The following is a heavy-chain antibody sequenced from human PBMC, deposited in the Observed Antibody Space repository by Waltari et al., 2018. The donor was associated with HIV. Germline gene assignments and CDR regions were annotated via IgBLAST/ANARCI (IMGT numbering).Heavy chain of an antibody. CDR3: ARALTNFGGF. V-gene: IGHV3-21*01. D-gene: IGHD4-17*01. J-gene: IGHJ4*02. CDR2: ISSGSSFI. CDR1: GSTFSSFS. Sequence: EVQLVASGGGLVKPGGSLRLPCAGSGSTFSSFSMNWVRQAPGKGLEWVASISSGSSFIDYADSVKGRFTISRDNAKNSLYLQMKSLRVEDTALYYCARALTNFGGFWGQGTLVTVSS.